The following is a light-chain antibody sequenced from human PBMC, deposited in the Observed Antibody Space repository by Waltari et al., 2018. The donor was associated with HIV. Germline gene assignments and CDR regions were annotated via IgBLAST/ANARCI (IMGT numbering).Light chain of an antibody. CDR3: LLSYAGARPVV. J-gene: IGLJ2*01. V-gene: IGLV7-46*01. CDR1: TGAVTSGNH. Sequence: QAVVTQEPSLTVSPGGTVTLTCGSSTGAVTSGNHAYWFQQKTGQAPKTLIYDTNNKPSGTPSRFSGSLLGGKAALTLSGAQPEDEAKYYCLLSYAGARPVVFGGGTQLTVL. CDR2: DTN.